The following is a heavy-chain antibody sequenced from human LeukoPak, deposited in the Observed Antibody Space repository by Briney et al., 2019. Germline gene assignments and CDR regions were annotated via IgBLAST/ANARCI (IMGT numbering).Heavy chain of an antibody. CDR1: GYTFTDYW. V-gene: IGHV5-51*01. J-gene: IGHJ4*02. CDR2: IYPGDSDT. Sequence: GESLKISCTGSGYTFTDYWIGWVRQMPGRGLEWMGIIYPGDSDTRYSPSFQGQVSISADKSINTAYLQWSSLKASDTAMYYCARRQGCSSTSCPPDYWGQGTLVTVSS. D-gene: IGHD2-2*01. CDR3: ARRQGCSSTSCPPDY.